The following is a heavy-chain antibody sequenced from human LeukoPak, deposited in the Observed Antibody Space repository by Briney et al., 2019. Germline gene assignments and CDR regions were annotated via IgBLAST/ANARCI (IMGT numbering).Heavy chain of an antibody. Sequence: SETLSLTCTVSGASISSYYWSWIRQTAGRGLEWIGRIYISGGTNYNPSLMSRVTISVDKSRNQLSLNVTSVTAADTAVYYCVRDLSSAWYAFDYWGQGTLVTVSS. CDR2: IYISGGT. CDR1: GASISSYY. J-gene: IGHJ4*02. CDR3: VRDLSSAWYAFDY. V-gene: IGHV4-4*07. D-gene: IGHD6-19*01.